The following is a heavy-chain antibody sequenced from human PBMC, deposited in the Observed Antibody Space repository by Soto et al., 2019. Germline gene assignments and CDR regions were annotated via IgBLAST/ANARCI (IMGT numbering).Heavy chain of an antibody. CDR2: ISRDGTNK. D-gene: IGHD3-10*01. Sequence: LRLSCAASGFTFSRYAIHWVRQAPGKGLEWVAVISRDGTNKYYVDSVKGRFTISRDNSRNTLYSQMNSLRHEDAAVYYCARSRSGAVADSFDFWGQGTLVTVSS. CDR3: ARSRSGAVADSFDF. V-gene: IGHV3-30*04. J-gene: IGHJ4*02. CDR1: GFTFSRYA.